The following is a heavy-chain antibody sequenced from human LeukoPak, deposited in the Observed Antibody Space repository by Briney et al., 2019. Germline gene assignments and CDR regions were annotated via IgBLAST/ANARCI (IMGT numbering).Heavy chain of an antibody. Sequence: GGSLRLSCAASEFTFSSYGMHWVRRAPGKGLEWVAVIGYEGTNEYYADSVGGRFTISRDNSKNTLYLQMNSLRAEDTAMYYCARGASTLWFGELLPSPPFDYWGQGTLVTVSS. CDR1: EFTFSSYG. D-gene: IGHD3-10*01. CDR2: IGYEGTNE. V-gene: IGHV3-33*01. J-gene: IGHJ4*02. CDR3: ARGASTLWFGELLPSPPFDY.